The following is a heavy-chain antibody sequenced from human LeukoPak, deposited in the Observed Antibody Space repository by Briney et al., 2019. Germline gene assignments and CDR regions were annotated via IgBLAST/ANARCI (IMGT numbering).Heavy chain of an antibody. D-gene: IGHD4-17*01. CDR1: GGSISSYY. J-gene: IGHJ4*02. V-gene: IGHV4-59*01. Sequence: SETLSLTCTVSGGSISSYYWSWIRQPPGKGLEWIGYIYYSGSTNYNPSLKSRVTISVDTSKNQFSLKLSSATAADTAVYYCARTDYGDYVADYWGQGTLVTVSS. CDR2: IYYSGST. CDR3: ARTDYGDYVADY.